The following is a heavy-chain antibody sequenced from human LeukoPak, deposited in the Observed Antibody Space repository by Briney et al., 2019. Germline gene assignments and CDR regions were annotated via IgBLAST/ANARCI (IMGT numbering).Heavy chain of an antibody. CDR2: IYYSGST. Sequence: PSETLSLTCTVSGDSISSSSYYWGWIRQPTGKGLEWIGSIYYSGSTYYNPSLKSRVTISVDTSKNQFSLKLTSVTAADTAVYYCARPSGYTYGDFDYWGQGTLVTVSS. D-gene: IGHD5-18*01. CDR3: ARPSGYTYGDFDY. CDR1: GDSISSSSYY. V-gene: IGHV4-39*01. J-gene: IGHJ4*02.